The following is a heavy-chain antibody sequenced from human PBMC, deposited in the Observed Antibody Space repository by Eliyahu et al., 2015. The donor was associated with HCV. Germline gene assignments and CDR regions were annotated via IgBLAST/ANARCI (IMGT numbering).Heavy chain of an antibody. Sequence: QVQLVQSGAEVXKPGASVKVSCXASGYTFTGXYMHWVRQAPGQGLEWMGWINPNSGGTNYAQKFQGWVTMTRDTSISTAYMELSRLRSDDTAVYYCARPTYYYDSSGYSGFIVWAQGTLVTVSS. V-gene: IGHV1-2*04. CDR3: ARPTYYYDSSGYSGFIV. CDR1: GYTFTGXY. J-gene: IGHJ4*02. CDR2: INPNSGGT. D-gene: IGHD3-22*01.